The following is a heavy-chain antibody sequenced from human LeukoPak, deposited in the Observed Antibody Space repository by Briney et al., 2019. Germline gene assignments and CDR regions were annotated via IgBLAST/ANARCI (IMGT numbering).Heavy chain of an antibody. J-gene: IGHJ6*03. CDR2: IYYSGST. Sequence: PSETLSLTCTVSGGSIGSYYWSWIRQPPGKGLEWIGNIYYSGSTNYNPSLKSRVTISVDTSKNRFSLKLSSVTAADTAVYYCTRGSIAYYYMDVWGKGTTVTISS. CDR1: GGSIGSYY. V-gene: IGHV4-59*01. D-gene: IGHD3-22*01. CDR3: TRGSIAYYYMDV.